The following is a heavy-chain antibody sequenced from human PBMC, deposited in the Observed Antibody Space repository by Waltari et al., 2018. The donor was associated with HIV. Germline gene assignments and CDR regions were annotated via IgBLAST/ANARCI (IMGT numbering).Heavy chain of an antibody. D-gene: IGHD5-18*01. Sequence: QMQMQESGPGLVKSSETLSLTCTVSGYSLSSGYYLAWIRQPPGKGLEWLGTLDHSGSIYHNPSLMSRLTISVDTSNNQFSLKLTSVTAADTAVYFCASLDTAVGYDAFDIWGQGTMVTVSS. CDR3: ASLDTAVGYDAFDI. CDR2: LDHSGSI. CDR1: GYSLSSGYY. V-gene: IGHV4-38-2*02. J-gene: IGHJ3*02.